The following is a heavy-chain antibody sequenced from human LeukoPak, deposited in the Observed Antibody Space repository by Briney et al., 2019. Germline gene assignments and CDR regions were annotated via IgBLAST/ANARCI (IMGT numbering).Heavy chain of an antibody. J-gene: IGHJ4*02. CDR2: IIPFLHIA. CDR3: ARDIVVVVAATAPFDY. V-gene: IGHV1-69*04. CDR1: GDTFSSYA. D-gene: IGHD2-15*01. Sequence: ASVKVSCKASGDTFSSYAISWVRQAPGQGLEWMGRIIPFLHIANYTQKFQGRVTITADKSTSTAYMVLSSLRSDDTAVYYCARDIVVVVAATAPFDYWGQGTLVTVSS.